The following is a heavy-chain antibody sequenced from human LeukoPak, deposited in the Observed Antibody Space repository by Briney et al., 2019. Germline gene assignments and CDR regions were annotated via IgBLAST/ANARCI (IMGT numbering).Heavy chain of an antibody. CDR1: GGSISSYY. Sequence: SETLSLTCTVSGGSISSYYWSWIRLPAGKGLEWIGRIYTSGSTNYSPSLKSRVTMSVDSSKNQFSLKLSSVTAADTAVYYCAGNYYGNSGFYSDPQWGQGTLVTVST. D-gene: IGHD3-22*01. V-gene: IGHV4-4*07. J-gene: IGHJ4*02. CDR2: IYTSGST. CDR3: AGNYYGNSGFYSDPQ.